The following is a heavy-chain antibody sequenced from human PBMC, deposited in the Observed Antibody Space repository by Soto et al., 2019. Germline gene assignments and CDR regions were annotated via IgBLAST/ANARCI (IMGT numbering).Heavy chain of an antibody. D-gene: IGHD3-10*01. V-gene: IGHV1-69*06. CDR1: GGTFSSYA. CDR3: ARVDIGEILLGYYYDGMDV. Sequence: QVQLVQSGAEVKKPGSSVKVSCKASGGTFSSYAISWVRQAPGQGREWMGGIIPIFGTANYAQKFQGRVTITADKPTSTAYMELNSLRSEDTAVYYCARVDIGEILLGYYYDGMDVWGQGTTVTVSS. CDR2: IIPIFGTA. J-gene: IGHJ6*02.